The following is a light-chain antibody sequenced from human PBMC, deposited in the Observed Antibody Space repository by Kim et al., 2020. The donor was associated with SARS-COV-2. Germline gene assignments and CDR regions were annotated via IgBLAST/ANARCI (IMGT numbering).Light chain of an antibody. V-gene: IGLV2-14*03. J-gene: IGLJ1*01. CDR2: DVS. CDR1: NSDVGGYNY. CDR3: SSYATTGTV. Sequence: PGQSITISCTGTNSDVGGYNYVSWYQQDPGKAPKLMIYDVSERPSGVSDRFSGSKSGNTASLTISGLQPEDDSDHYCSSYATTGTVFGTGTKVTVL.